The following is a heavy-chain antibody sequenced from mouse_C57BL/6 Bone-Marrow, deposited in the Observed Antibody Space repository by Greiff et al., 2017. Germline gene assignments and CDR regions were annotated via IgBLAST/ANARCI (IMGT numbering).Heavy chain of an antibody. D-gene: IGHD1-1*01. J-gene: IGHJ2*01. Sequence: QVQLKESGPELVKPGASVKISCKASGYTFTDYYINWVKQRPGQGLEWIGWIFPGSGSTYYNEKFKGKATLTVDKSSSTAYMLLSSLTSEDSAVYFCARWRITTVVVFDYWGQGTTLTVSS. CDR3: ARWRITTVVVFDY. CDR2: IFPGSGST. CDR1: GYTFTDYY. V-gene: IGHV1-75*01.